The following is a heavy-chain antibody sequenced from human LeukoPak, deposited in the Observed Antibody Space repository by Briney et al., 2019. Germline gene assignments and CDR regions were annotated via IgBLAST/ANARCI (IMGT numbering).Heavy chain of an antibody. Sequence: GGSLRLSCAASGFTFSSYEMNWVRQAPGKGLEWVSYISSSGSTIYYADSVKGRFTISRDNAKNSLYLQMNSLRAEDTAVYYCARDSRRVYFDYWGQGTLVTVSS. CDR2: ISSSGSTI. V-gene: IGHV3-48*03. CDR1: GFTFSSYE. J-gene: IGHJ4*02. CDR3: ARDSRRVYFDY.